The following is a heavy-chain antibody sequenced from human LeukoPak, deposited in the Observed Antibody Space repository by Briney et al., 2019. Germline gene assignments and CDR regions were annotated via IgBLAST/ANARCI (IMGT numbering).Heavy chain of an antibody. J-gene: IGHJ3*02. D-gene: IGHD3-16*01. CDR2: IYAGDSDT. Sequence: GESLKISCEGSGYSFTGYRIGWVRQMPGKGLEWMGIIYAGDSDTRYSPSFQGQVTISADKSISTAYLHWSSLKASDTAMYYCARHLGESAFDAFDIWGQGTMVTVSS. CDR3: ARHLGESAFDAFDI. CDR1: GYSFTGYR. V-gene: IGHV5-51*01.